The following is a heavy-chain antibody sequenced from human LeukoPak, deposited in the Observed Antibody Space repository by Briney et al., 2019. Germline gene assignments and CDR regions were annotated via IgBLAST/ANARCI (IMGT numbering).Heavy chain of an antibody. CDR2: IWYDGSNK. CDR3: AKDHGTYIDY. V-gene: IGHV3-33*06. CDR1: GFTFSSYG. Sequence: GRSLRLSCAASGFTFSSYGMHWVRQAPGKGLEWVALIWYDGSNKYYADSVKGRFTISRDNSKNTLYLQMDSLRAEDTAVYYCAKDHGTYIDYWGQGTLVTVSS. D-gene: IGHD5-24*01. J-gene: IGHJ4*02.